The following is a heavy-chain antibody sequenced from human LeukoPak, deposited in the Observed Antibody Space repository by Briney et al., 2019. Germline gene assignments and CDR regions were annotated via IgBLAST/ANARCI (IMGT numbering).Heavy chain of an antibody. CDR2: MSHSGST. V-gene: IGHV4-59*12. Sequence: SETLSLTCSVSGGSISSYYWSWIRQPPGKGLEWIGIMSHSGSTNYNPSLKSRVTISVDTSKNQFSLKLSSVTAADTAVYYCARKPIVSSAWYYFDYWGQGTLVTVSS. CDR3: ARKPIVSSAWYYFDY. J-gene: IGHJ4*02. D-gene: IGHD6-13*01. CDR1: GGSISSYY.